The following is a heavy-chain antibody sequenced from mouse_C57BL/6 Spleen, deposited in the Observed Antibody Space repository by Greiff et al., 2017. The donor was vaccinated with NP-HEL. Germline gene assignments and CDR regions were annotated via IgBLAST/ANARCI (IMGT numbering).Heavy chain of an antibody. CDR3: VRGQLRLHYFDY. CDR1: GFTFNTYA. D-gene: IGHD3-2*02. Sequence: EVKVVESGGGLVQPKGSLKLSCAASGFTFNTYAMHWVRQAPGQGLAWVARIRSKSSNYATYSADSVKDRVTISRDDSQSMLYLQMNNLKTEDTAMYYCVRGQLRLHYFDYWGQGTTLTVSS. CDR2: IRSKSSNYAT. J-gene: IGHJ2*01. V-gene: IGHV10-3*01.